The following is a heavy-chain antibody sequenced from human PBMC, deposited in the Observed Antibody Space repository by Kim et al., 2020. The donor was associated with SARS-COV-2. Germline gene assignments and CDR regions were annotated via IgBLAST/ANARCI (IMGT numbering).Heavy chain of an antibody. J-gene: IGHJ4*02. V-gene: IGHV5-51*01. Sequence: WIRQPPGKGLEWIGIIYPGDSDTRYSPSFQGQVTISADKSISTAYLQWSSLKASDTAMYYCARDPFTVTTGGMDYWGQGTLVTVSS. CDR2: IYPGDSDT. D-gene: IGHD4-17*01. CDR3: ARDPFTVTTGGMDY.